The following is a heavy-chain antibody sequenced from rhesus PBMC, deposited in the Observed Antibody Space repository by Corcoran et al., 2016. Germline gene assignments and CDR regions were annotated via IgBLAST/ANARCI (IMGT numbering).Heavy chain of an antibody. D-gene: IGHD1-38*01. CDR1: GFTFSTNG. J-gene: IGHJ4*01. CDR2: ILSDGSKK. CDR3: ARSWPGFDY. V-gene: IGHV3-54*02. Sequence: EVQLVESGGGLVQPGGSLRLSCAAYGFTFSTNGMHCVRQAPGKGLEWVAVILSDGSKKYYADCVTARFTISRDNSKNMLYLQVNNLKLEDTAVYYCARSWPGFDYWGQGVLVTVSS.